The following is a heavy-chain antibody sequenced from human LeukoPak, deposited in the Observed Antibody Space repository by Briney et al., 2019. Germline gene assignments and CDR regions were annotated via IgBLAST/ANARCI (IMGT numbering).Heavy chain of an antibody. CDR1: GFTFSNYE. D-gene: IGHD6-19*01. CDR3: ARGPFSTGWYVD. V-gene: IGHV3-48*03. J-gene: IGHJ4*02. Sequence: GGSLRLSCAASGFTFSNYEMNWVRQAPGKGLYWVSYISGSGSTIYYADSVKGRFTISRDSAKNSLFLQMDSLRVEDTAIYFCARGPFSTGWYVDWGQGTLVTVSS. CDR2: ISGSGSTI.